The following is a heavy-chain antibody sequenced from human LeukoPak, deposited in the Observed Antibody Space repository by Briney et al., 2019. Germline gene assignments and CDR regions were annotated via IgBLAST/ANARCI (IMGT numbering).Heavy chain of an antibody. CDR1: GYSFTSYD. CDR3: ARGYCSSTSCYGELDY. V-gene: IGHV1-8*03. CDR2: MNPNSGNT. D-gene: IGHD2-2*01. Sequence: GESLKISCKGSGYSFTSYDINWVRQATGQGLEWMGWMNPNSGNTGYAQKFQGRVTITRNTSISTAYMELSSLRSEDTAVYYCARGYCSSTSCYGELDYWGQGTLVTVSS. J-gene: IGHJ4*02.